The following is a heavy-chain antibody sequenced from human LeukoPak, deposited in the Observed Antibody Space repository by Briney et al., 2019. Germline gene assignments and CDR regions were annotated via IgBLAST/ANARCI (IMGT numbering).Heavy chain of an antibody. J-gene: IGHJ4*02. CDR2: INHSGST. D-gene: IGHD1-26*01. CDR3: AIAHYYHSNPHYYFDY. Sequence: SETLSLTCAVYGGSFSDYYWSWIRQPPGKGLEWIGEINHSGSTNYNPSLKSRVTISVDTSKNQFSLKLSSVTAADTAVYYCAIAHYYHSNPHYYFDYWGQGTLVTVSS. V-gene: IGHV4-34*01. CDR1: GGSFSDYY.